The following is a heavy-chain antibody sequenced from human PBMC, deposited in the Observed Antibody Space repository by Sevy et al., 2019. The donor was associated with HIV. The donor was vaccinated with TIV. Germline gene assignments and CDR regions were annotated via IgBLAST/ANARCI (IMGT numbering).Heavy chain of an antibody. CDR2: ISSSSTI. CDR1: GLTFSTYS. Sequence: GGSLRLSCAASGLTFSTYSMNWVRQAPGKGLEWVSYISSSSTIYYADSVKGRFTISRDNAKNSLYLQMNSLRAEDTAVYYCASPLPFYYGSGSEEFDYWGRGTLVTASS. CDR3: ASPLPFYYGSGSEEFDY. J-gene: IGHJ4*02. V-gene: IGHV3-48*01. D-gene: IGHD3-10*01.